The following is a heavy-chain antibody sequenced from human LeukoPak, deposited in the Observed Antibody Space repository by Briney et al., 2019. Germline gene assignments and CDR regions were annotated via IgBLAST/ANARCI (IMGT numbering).Heavy chain of an antibody. CDR2: ISSSSNYI. V-gene: IGHV3-21*01. Sequence: PGGSLRLSCAASAFTFSSYSTNWVRQAPGKGLEWVSSISSSSNYIYYADSVKGRFTISRDNAKNSLYLQMNSLRAEDTAVYYCARDPSMVLDYWGQGTLVTVSS. J-gene: IGHJ4*02. D-gene: IGHD4/OR15-4a*01. CDR3: ARDPSMVLDY. CDR1: AFTFSSYS.